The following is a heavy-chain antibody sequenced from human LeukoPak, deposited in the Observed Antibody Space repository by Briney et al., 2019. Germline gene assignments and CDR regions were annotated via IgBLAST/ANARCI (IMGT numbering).Heavy chain of an antibody. Sequence: GGSLRLSCAASGFTVSNYYMSWVRQAPGQGLEWVSVIYTSGSTYDSDSVRGRFTISRDKSKNTLYLQMNSLRAEDAAVHYCARGGSDGGDYSSFDIWGLGTMVTVSS. CDR2: IYTSGST. J-gene: IGHJ3*02. V-gene: IGHV3-66*01. D-gene: IGHD4-17*01. CDR3: ARGGSDGGDYSSFDI. CDR1: GFTVSNYY.